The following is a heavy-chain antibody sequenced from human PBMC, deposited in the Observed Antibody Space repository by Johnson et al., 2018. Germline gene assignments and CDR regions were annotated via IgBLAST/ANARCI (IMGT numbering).Heavy chain of an antibody. Sequence: VQLVESGGGLVKPGGSLRLSCAASGFTFSSYSMNWVRQAPGKGLEWVSSISSSSSYIYSADSVKGRFTISRDNAKNSLYLQMNSLRAEDTAVYYCARADYYDSSVYPPHYYGMDVWGQGTTVTVSS. CDR2: ISSSSSYI. D-gene: IGHD3-22*01. J-gene: IGHJ6*02. CDR3: ARADYYDSSVYPPHYYGMDV. CDR1: GFTFSSYS. V-gene: IGHV3-21*01.